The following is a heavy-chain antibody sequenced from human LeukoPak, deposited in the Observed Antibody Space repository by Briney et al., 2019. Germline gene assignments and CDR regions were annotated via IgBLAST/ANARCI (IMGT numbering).Heavy chain of an antibody. D-gene: IGHD1-26*01. CDR1: GFAFSSYS. Sequence: PGGSLRLSCAGFGFAFSSYSIKWARQAPGKGLESVSAITSNGGLTYYANSVRGRFTISRDNSKNTLYLQMGSLRAEDMAVYYCARVTAGATTSNYYYYHMDVWGQGTTVTVSS. V-gene: IGHV3-64*01. J-gene: IGHJ6*02. CDR3: ARVTAGATTSNYYYYHMDV. CDR2: ITSNGGLT.